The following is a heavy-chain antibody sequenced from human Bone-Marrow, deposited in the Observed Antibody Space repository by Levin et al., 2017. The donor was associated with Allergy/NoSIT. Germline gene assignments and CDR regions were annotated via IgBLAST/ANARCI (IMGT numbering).Heavy chain of an antibody. CDR2: IGSAGDT. V-gene: IGHV3-13*04. CDR1: GFTFSNFD. J-gene: IGHJ4*02. CDR3: AREMVGTTLFDY. D-gene: IGHD2-21*02. Sequence: GGSLRLSCVGSGFTFSNFDMHWVRQVPGKGLEWVSAIGSAGDTYYPASVKGRFTISRENAKNSLYLQLNNLRVGDTAIYYCAREMVGTTLFDYWGQGTLVTVS.